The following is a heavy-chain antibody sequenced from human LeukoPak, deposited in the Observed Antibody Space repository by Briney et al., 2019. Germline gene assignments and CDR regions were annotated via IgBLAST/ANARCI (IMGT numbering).Heavy chain of an antibody. Sequence: PGGSLRLSCAASGFTFSSYAMSWVRQAPGKGLEWVSYIRSSGTTTYYADSVEGRFTISRDNGKNSLYLQMNSLRAEDTGVYYCTRDYNWNPDYWGQGTLVTVSS. CDR1: GFTFSSYA. D-gene: IGHD1-1*01. J-gene: IGHJ4*02. V-gene: IGHV3-48*01. CDR2: IRSSGTTT. CDR3: TRDYNWNPDY.